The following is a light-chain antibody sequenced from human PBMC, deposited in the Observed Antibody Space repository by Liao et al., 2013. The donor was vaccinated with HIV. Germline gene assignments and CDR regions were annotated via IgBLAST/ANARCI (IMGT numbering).Light chain of an antibody. Sequence: SYVLTQPPSVSVAPGQTARVTCGGNNIGSKSVHWYQQKPGQAPVLVIYYDSDRPSGIPERFSGSNSGNTATLTISRVEAGDEADYYCQVWDSSTGVFGTGTKVTVL. CDR3: QVWDSSTGV. CDR2: YDS. J-gene: IGLJ1*01. CDR1: NIGSKS. V-gene: IGLV3-21*01.